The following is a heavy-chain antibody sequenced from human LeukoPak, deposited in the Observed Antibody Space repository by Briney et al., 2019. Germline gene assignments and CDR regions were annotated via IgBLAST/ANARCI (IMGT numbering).Heavy chain of an antibody. D-gene: IGHD3-22*01. CDR1: GFSFSNYA. CDR2: ISGSGGSA. J-gene: IGHJ4*02. V-gene: IGHV3-23*01. Sequence: PGGSLRLSCVASGFSFSNYAMNWVRQAPGKGLEWVSAISGSGGSAYYADSVKGRFTISRDNSKNTLYLQMNSLRAEDTAVYYCAKDNDGYYYDFDYWGQGTLVTVSS. CDR3: AKDNDGYYYDFDY.